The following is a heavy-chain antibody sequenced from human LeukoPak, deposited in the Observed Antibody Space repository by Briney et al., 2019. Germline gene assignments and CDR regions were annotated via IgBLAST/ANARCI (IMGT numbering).Heavy chain of an antibody. CDR1: GGSFSGYY. D-gene: IGHD2-2*02. CDR2: INHSGST. J-gene: IGHJ4*02. Sequence: PSETLSLTCAVYGGSFSGYYWSWIRQPPGKGLEWIGEINHSGSTNYNPSLKSRVTISVDTSKNQFSLKLSSVTAADTAVYYCATSDGYCSSTTCYNPFDSWGQGTLVTVSS. V-gene: IGHV4-34*01. CDR3: ATSDGYCSSTTCYNPFDS.